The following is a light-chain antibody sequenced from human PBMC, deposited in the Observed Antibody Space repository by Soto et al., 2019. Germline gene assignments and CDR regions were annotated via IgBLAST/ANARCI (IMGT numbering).Light chain of an antibody. J-gene: IGKJ1*01. V-gene: IGKV1-5*01. CDR2: DAS. CDR3: QQYNSYSGA. Sequence: DIQMTQSPSTLSASVGDRITIACRASQNINDWLAWYQQKPGKAPKLLIYDASSLESGVPSRFSGSGSGTEFTLTINSLQPADFATYYCQQYNSYSGAFGQGTKVEIK. CDR1: QNINDW.